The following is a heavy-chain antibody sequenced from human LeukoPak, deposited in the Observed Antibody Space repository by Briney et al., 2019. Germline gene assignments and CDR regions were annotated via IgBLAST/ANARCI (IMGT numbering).Heavy chain of an antibody. Sequence: SETLSLTCAVYGGSFRGYYWSWIRQPPGKGLEWIGEINHSGSTNYNPSLKSRVTISVDTSKNQFSLKLSSVTAADTAVYYCARAGYDYVWGSYRQFDYWGQGTLVTVSS. J-gene: IGHJ4*02. V-gene: IGHV4-34*01. CDR2: INHSGST. CDR1: GGSFRGYY. CDR3: ARAGYDYVWGSYRQFDY. D-gene: IGHD3-16*02.